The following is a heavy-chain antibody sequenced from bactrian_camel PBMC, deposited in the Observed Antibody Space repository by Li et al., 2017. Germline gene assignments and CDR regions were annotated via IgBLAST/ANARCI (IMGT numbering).Heavy chain of an antibody. V-gene: IGHV3S6*01. Sequence: HVQLVESGGGAVQAGGSLKLSCVVSGDTISSDCMAWFRQAPGEEREGVAQIDRDGGVSNYADAVKGRFFISQDNATNTLYLQMNGLKPEDSAMYYCAAGWGCTERPGINYWGQGTQVTVS. CDR2: IDRDGGVS. D-gene: IGHD3*01. CDR1: GDTISSDC. CDR3: AAGWGCTERPGINY. J-gene: IGHJ4*01.